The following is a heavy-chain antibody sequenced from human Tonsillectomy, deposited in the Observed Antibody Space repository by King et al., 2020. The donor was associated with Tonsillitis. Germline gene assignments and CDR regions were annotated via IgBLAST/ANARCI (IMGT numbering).Heavy chain of an antibody. CDR3: ARDPLQLELRYYYYYGMDV. V-gene: IGHV4-4*07. CDR2: IYTSGTT. D-gene: IGHD1-7*01. J-gene: IGHJ6*02. CDR1: GGSISSYC. Sequence: VQLQESGPGLVKPSETLSLTCTVSGGSISSYCWSWIRQPAGKGLEWIGRIYTSGTTNYNPSLKSRVTMSIETSKNQFSLKLSSVLAADTAVYYCARDPLQLELRYYYYYGMDVWGQGTTVTVSS.